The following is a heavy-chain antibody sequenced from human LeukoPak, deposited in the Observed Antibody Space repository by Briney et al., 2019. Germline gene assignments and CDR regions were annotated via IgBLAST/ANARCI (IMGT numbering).Heavy chain of an antibody. D-gene: IGHD3-16*01. J-gene: IGHJ4*02. CDR3: ARGDRVSGGTDS. CDR1: GYTFSSYA. CDR2: MNPDNDDT. Sequence: ASVKVSCKASGYTFSSYAMHWVRQAPGQGLEWMGYMNPDNDDTGYAREFQGRVTITRDTSISTAYMELSSLRSEDTAVYYCARGDRVSGGTDSWGQGTLVTVSS. V-gene: IGHV1-8*03.